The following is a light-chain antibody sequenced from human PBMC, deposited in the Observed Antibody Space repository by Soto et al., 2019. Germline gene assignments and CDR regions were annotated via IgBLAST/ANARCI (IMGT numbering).Light chain of an antibody. V-gene: IGKV1-33*01. J-gene: IGKJ3*01. Sequence: DNQMTQSPSSLSASVGDRVTITCQASQDISNYLNWYQQKPGKAPKLLIYDASNLETGVLSRFSGSGSGTDFTFTISSLQPEVIATYYCQQYDNLPLTFGPGTKVDIK. CDR2: DAS. CDR3: QQYDNLPLT. CDR1: QDISNY.